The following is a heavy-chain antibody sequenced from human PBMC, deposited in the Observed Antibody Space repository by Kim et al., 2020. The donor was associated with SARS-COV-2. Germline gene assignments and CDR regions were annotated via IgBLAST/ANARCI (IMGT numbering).Heavy chain of an antibody. CDR1: GYRFTKYW. V-gene: IGHV5-51*01. J-gene: IGHJ3*02. CDR3: ARAPSGTSYPDAFDI. Sequence: GESLKISCEASGYRFTKYWIGWVRQMPGKGLEWMGIIYPGDSDTIYSPSFRGQVTISADNSITTAYLQWTGLKASDSAFYYCARAPSGTSYPDAFDIWGQGRMVTVSA. CDR2: IYPGDSDT. D-gene: IGHD1-26*01.